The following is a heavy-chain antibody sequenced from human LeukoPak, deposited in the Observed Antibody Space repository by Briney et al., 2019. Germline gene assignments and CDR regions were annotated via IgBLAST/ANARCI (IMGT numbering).Heavy chain of an antibody. V-gene: IGHV3-23*01. CDR3: ANGPLLEWLPPRGREPSVGYYYYGMDV. CDR2: ISGSGGST. Sequence: GGSLRLSCAASGFTFSSYAMSWVRQAPGKGLEWVSAISGSGGSTYYADSVKGRFTISRDNSKNTLYLQMNSLRADDTVVYYCANGPLLEWLPPRGREPSVGYYYYGMDVWGQGTTVTVSS. D-gene: IGHD3-3*01. J-gene: IGHJ6*02. CDR1: GFTFSSYA.